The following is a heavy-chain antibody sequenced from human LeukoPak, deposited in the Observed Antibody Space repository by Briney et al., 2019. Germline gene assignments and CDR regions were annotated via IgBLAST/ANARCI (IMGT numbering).Heavy chain of an antibody. J-gene: IGHJ4*02. V-gene: IGHV4-61*01. CDR1: GGSVGSGSYY. D-gene: IGHD1-26*01. Sequence: SETLSLTCTVSGGSVGSGSYYWSWIRQPPGKGLEWIGYIYYSGSTNYNPSLKSRVTISVNTSKNQFSLKLSSVTAADTAVYYCARDCSTSTGSYCYWGQGTLVTVSS. CDR3: ARDCSTSTGSYCY. CDR2: IYYSGST.